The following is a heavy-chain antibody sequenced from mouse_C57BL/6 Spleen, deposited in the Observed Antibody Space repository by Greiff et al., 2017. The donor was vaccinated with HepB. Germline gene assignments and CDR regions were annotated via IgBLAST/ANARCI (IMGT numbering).Heavy chain of an antibody. J-gene: IGHJ2*01. CDR1: GYTFTDYN. V-gene: IGHV1-18*01. D-gene: IGHD2-3*01. CDR3: ARPFYDGYSLYYFDY. CDR2: INPNNGGT. Sequence: EVKLQQSGPELVKPGASVKIPCKASGYTFTDYNMDWVKQSHGKSLEWIGDINPNNGGTIYNQKFKGKATLTVDKSSSTAYMELRSLTSEDTAVYYCARPFYDGYSLYYFDYWGQGTTLTVSS.